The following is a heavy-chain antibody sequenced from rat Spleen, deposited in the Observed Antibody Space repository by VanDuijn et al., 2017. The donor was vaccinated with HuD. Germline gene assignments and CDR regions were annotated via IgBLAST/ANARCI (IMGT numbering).Heavy chain of an antibody. D-gene: IGHD4-6*01. CDR3: ARHWGY. CDR2: ITNGGGTT. Sequence: EVQLVGSDGGLVQPGRSLKLSCAASGFTFSDYYMAWVRQAPTKGLEWVASITNGGGTTYYRDSVKGRFTISRDNAKSTLCLQMDSLRSEDTAAYYCARHWGYWGQGVMVTVSS. J-gene: IGHJ2*01. V-gene: IGHV5-25*01. CDR1: GFTFSDYY.